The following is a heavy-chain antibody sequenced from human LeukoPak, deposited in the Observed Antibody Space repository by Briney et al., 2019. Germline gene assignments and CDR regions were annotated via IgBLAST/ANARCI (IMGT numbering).Heavy chain of an antibody. CDR2: IKQDGSEK. CDR3: ARDQYNWNDVLYYYYYMDV. Sequence: PGGSLRLSCAASGFTFSSYWMSWVRQAPGKGLEWVANIKQDGSEKYYVDSVKGRFTISRDNAKNSLYLQMNSLRTEDTAVYYCARDQYNWNDVLYYYYYMDVWGKGTTVTVSS. V-gene: IGHV3-7*01. CDR1: GFTFSSYW. D-gene: IGHD1-20*01. J-gene: IGHJ6*03.